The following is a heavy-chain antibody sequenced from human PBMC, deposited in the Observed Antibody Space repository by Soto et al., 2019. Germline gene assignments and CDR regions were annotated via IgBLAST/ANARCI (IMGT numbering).Heavy chain of an antibody. Sequence: GESLKISCKGSGYIFTSYWISWGLQMPGEGLEWMGRIDPSDSYTNYSPSFQGHVTISADKSISTAYLQWSSLKASDTAMYYCAKASDYGGNSHYYYYGMDVWGQGTTVTVSS. D-gene: IGHD4-17*01. CDR1: GYIFTSYW. V-gene: IGHV5-10-1*01. CDR2: IDPSDSYT. J-gene: IGHJ6*02. CDR3: AKASDYGGNSHYYYYGMDV.